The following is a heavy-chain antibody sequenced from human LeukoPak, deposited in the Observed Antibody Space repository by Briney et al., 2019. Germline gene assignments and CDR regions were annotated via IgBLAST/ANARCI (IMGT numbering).Heavy chain of an antibody. Sequence: ASVKVSCKASGYTFTGYYMHWVRQAPGQGLEWMGWINPNSGGTNYAQKFQGRVTTTRDTSISTAYMELSRLRSDDTAVYYCARDVPIVGATYFDYWGQGTLVTVSS. CDR1: GYTFTGYY. V-gene: IGHV1-2*02. D-gene: IGHD1-26*01. CDR3: ARDVPIVGATYFDY. CDR2: INPNSGGT. J-gene: IGHJ4*02.